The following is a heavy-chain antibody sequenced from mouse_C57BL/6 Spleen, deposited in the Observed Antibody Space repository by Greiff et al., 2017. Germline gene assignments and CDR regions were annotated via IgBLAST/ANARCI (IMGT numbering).Heavy chain of an antibody. D-gene: IGHD1-1*01. CDR1: GYTFTSYW. V-gene: IGHV1-64*01. Sequence: QLQLKQPGAELVKPGASVKLSCKASGYTFTSYWMHWVKQRPGQGLEWIGMIHPNSGSTNYNEKFKSKATLTVDKSSSTAYMQLSSLTSEDSAVYYCARSGSSYDYWGQGTTLTVSS. CDR3: ARSGSSYDY. J-gene: IGHJ2*01. CDR2: IHPNSGST.